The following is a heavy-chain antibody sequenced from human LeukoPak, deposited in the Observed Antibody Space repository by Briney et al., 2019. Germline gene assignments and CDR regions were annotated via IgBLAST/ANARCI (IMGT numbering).Heavy chain of an antibody. J-gene: IGHJ6*04. CDR1: GFTFSNAW. Sequence: GGSLRLSCAASGFTFSNAWMSWVRQAPGKGLEWVGRIKSKTDGGTTDYAAPVKGRFTISRDDSKNTLYLQMNSLKTEATAVYYCTTGAVAGPYYYGMDVWGKGTTVTVSS. V-gene: IGHV3-15*01. CDR2: IKSKTDGGTT. D-gene: IGHD6-19*01. CDR3: TTGAVAGPYYYGMDV.